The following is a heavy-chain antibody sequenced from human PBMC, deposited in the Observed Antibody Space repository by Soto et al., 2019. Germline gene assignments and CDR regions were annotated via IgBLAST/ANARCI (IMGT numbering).Heavy chain of an antibody. D-gene: IGHD3-3*01. CDR1: GGTFSSCA. CDR3: ARHDVWSAYYTKYYYYGMDV. V-gene: IGHV1-69*01. J-gene: IGHJ6*02. Sequence: VKVSCKASGGTFSSCAISWVRQAPGQGLDWMGGIMPIFGTTKYAQRFQGRVTITADESTSTAYMELSSLRSEDTAVYYCARHDVWSAYYTKYYYYGMDVWGQGTTVTVSS. CDR2: IMPIFGTT.